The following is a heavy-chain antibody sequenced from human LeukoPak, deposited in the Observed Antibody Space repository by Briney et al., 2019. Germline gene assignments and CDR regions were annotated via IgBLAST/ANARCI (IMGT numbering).Heavy chain of an antibody. D-gene: IGHD2-2*01. CDR2: INPNSGGT. CDR3: ARDQLCSSTSCYHDCFDP. Sequence: GASVKVSCKASGYTFTGYYMHWVRQAPGQGLEWMGWINPNSGGTNYAQKFQGRVTMTRDTSISTAYMELSRLRSDDTAVYYCARDQLCSSTSCYHDCFDPGAREPRVTVSS. CDR1: GYTFTGYY. J-gene: IGHJ5*02. V-gene: IGHV1-2*02.